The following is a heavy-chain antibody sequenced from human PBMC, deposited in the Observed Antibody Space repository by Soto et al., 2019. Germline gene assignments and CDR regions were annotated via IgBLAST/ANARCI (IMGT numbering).Heavy chain of an antibody. D-gene: IGHD4-17*01. CDR3: ATIDYGDYGRFDY. Sequence: QVQLQESGPGLVKPSETLSLTCTVSGGSISSYYWSWIRQPPGKGLEWIGYIYYSGSTNYNPSLKSRVTIAVDTSKTQFSLKVSSVTAADTAVYYCATIDYGDYGRFDYWGQGTLVTVSS. V-gene: IGHV4-59*01. CDR2: IYYSGST. CDR1: GGSISSYY. J-gene: IGHJ4*02.